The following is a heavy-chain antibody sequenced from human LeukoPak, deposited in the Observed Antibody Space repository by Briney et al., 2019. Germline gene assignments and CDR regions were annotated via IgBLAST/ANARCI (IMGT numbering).Heavy chain of an antibody. CDR1: ALTLGNYW. J-gene: IGHJ3*02. CDR3: ARYCSSTSCNDAFDM. Sequence: GGSLRLSCEASALTLGNYWMSWVRQAPGKGREWVANIKHDGSEKYYVDSVKGRFTISRDNAKNSLYLQMNNLRAEDTAVYYCARYCSSTSCNDAFDMWGQGTMVTVSS. V-gene: IGHV3-7*01. CDR2: IKHDGSEK. D-gene: IGHD2-2*01.